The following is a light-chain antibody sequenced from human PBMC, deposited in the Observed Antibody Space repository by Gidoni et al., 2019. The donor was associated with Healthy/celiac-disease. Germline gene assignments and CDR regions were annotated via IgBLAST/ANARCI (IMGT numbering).Light chain of an antibody. CDR1: QSISSY. CDR2: AAS. CDR3: QQSYSTPYT. J-gene: IGKJ2*01. Sequence: DIQMTQYPSSLSASVGDRVTITCRASQSISSYLNWYQQKPGKAPKLLIYAASSLQIGVPSRFSGSGSGTDFTLTISSLQPEDFATYYCQQSYSTPYTFGQGTKLEIK. V-gene: IGKV1-39*01.